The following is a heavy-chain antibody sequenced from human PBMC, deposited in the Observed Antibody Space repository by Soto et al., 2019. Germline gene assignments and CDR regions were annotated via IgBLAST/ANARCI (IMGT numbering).Heavy chain of an antibody. CDR1: GYSFTSYW. V-gene: IGHV5-51*01. D-gene: IGHD2-15*01. CDR2: IYPGDSDT. CDR3: ARIRRGSVVVVAATHDAFDI. J-gene: IGHJ3*02. Sequence: GESLKISCKGSGYSFTSYWIGWVRQMPGKGLEWMGIIYPGDSDTRYSPSFQGQVTISADKSISTAYLQWSSLKASDTAMYYCARIRRGSVVVVAATHDAFDIWGQGTMVTVSS.